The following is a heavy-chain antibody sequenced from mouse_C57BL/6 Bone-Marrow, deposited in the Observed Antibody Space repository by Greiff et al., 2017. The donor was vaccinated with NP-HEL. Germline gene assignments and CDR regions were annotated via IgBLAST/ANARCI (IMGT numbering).Heavy chain of an antibody. CDR3: ARRRAEITTVVECYAMDY. Sequence: QVQLKQPGAELVRPGSSVKLSCKASGYTFTSYWMDWVKQRPGQGLEWIGNIYPSDSETHYNQKFKDKATLTVDKSSSTAYMQLSSLTSEDSAVYYCARRRAEITTVVECYAMDYWGQGTSVTVSS. CDR1: GYTFTSYW. V-gene: IGHV1-61*01. J-gene: IGHJ4*01. CDR2: IYPSDSET. D-gene: IGHD1-1*01.